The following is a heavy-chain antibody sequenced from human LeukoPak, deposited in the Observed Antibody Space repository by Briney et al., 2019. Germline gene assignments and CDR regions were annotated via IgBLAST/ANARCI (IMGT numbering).Heavy chain of an antibody. Sequence: KSSETLSLTCTVSGGSVSSDGYYWSWIRHHPGKGLEWIGYIFYSGNTHYNPSLKSRVYISADTSTNQFSLHLSSVTAADTAVYYCARAILTGPFDYWGQGTLVTVSS. V-gene: IGHV4-31*03. CDR2: IFYSGNT. CDR1: GGSVSSDGYY. CDR3: ARAILTGPFDY. D-gene: IGHD3-9*01. J-gene: IGHJ4*02.